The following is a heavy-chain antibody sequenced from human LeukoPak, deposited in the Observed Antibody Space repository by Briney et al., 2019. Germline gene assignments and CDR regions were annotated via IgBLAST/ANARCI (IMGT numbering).Heavy chain of an antibody. CDR2: IYYSGST. CDR3: ARGRRTPAN. CDR1: GGSLSSSSYY. D-gene: IGHD1-14*01. Sequence: SETLSLTCTVSGGSLSSSSYYWGWIRQPPGKGLEWIGSIYYSGSTNYNPSLKSRGTISVDTAKNQFSLKLSSVTAADTAVYYCARGRRTPANWGQGTLVTVSS. V-gene: IGHV4-39*07. J-gene: IGHJ4*02.